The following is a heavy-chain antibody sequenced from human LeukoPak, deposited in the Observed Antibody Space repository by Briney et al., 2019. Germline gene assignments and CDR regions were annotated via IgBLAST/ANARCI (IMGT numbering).Heavy chain of an antibody. CDR3: TTGRRTAFDI. Sequence: PSETLSLTCTVSGGSISSSSYYWGWIRQPPGKGLEWIGSIYYSGSTYYNPSLKSRVTISVDTSKNQFSLKLSSVTAADTAVYYCTTGRRTAFDIWGQGTMVTVSS. CDR2: IYYSGST. J-gene: IGHJ3*02. V-gene: IGHV4-39*01. CDR1: GGSISSSSYY. D-gene: IGHD1-14*01.